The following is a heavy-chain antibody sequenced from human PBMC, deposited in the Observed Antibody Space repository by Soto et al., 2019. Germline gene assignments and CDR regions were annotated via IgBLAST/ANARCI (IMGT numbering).Heavy chain of an antibody. D-gene: IGHD3-3*01. CDR3: ARGTPYYDFWSGYAFDL. J-gene: IGHJ4*02. CDR2: VNPETGAT. Sequence: ASVKVSCKASGYTLKGYYFHWVRQAPGQGLEWMGWVNPETGATNYTQKFQDRVTMTRDTSITTAYMELSRLTSDDTAVYYCARGTPYYDFWSGYAFDLWGQGALVTVSS. V-gene: IGHV1-2*02. CDR1: GYTLKGYY.